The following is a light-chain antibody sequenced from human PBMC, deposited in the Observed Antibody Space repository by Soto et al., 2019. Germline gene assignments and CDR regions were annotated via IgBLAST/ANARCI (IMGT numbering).Light chain of an antibody. V-gene: IGKV1-39*01. CDR3: QQSHSTTLAVT. J-gene: IGKJ5*01. CDR2: AAS. Sequence: DIQLTQSPCSLSASVGDRVTITCRASQSISSYLNWYQQKPGKAPKLLIYAASTLQSGVPSRLSGSGSGTDFTLTISSLQPEDFATYYCQQSHSTTLAVTFGQGTRLEIK. CDR1: QSISSY.